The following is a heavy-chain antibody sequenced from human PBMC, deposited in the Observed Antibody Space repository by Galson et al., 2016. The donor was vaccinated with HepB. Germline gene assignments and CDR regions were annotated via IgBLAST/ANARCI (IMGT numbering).Heavy chain of an antibody. CDR1: GFTFSDSY. D-gene: IGHD3-9*01. CDR2: ISSRSSYT. Sequence: SLRLSCAASGFTFSDSYMTWIRQAPGKGLEWVSYISSRSSYTNYADSVKGRFTISRDDAKSSLYLQMNSLRAEDTAVYYCARDGNYDIVPRYFDLWGRGTLVTVSS. J-gene: IGHJ2*01. V-gene: IGHV3-11*06. CDR3: ARDGNYDIVPRYFDL.